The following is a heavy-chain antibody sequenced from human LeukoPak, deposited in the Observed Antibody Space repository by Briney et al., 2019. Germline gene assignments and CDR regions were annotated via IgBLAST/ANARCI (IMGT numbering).Heavy chain of an antibody. V-gene: IGHV1-69*05. CDR3: ARCIAAAGNPYYYYYMDV. CDR1: GGTFSSYA. J-gene: IGHJ6*03. CDR2: IIPIFGTA. D-gene: IGHD6-13*01. Sequence: SVKVSCKASGGTFSSYAIGWVRQAPGQGLEWMGGIIPIFGTANYAQKFQGRVTITTDESTSTAYMELSSLRSEDTAVYYCARCIAAAGNPYYYYYMDVWGKGTTVTVSS.